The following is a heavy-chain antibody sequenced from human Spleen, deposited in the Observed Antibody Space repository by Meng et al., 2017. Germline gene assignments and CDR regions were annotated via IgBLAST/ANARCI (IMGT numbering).Heavy chain of an antibody. V-gene: IGHV3-43D*04. D-gene: IGHD1-26*01. CDR1: GFPFSNWE. Sequence: GESLKISCAASGFPFSNWEMNWVRQAPGKGLEWVSLISWDGGSTYYADSVKGRFTISRDNSKNSLYLQMNSLRAEDTALYYCAKDIGGATSRSSWFSPYYYYGMDVWGQGTTVTVSS. CDR3: AKDIGGATSRSSWFSPYYYYGMDV. CDR2: ISWDGGST. J-gene: IGHJ6*02.